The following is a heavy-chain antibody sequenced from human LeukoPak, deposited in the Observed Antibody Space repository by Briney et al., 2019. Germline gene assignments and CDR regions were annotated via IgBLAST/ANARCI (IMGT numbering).Heavy chain of an antibody. CDR1: GGSISSYY. CDR2: IYYSGST. D-gene: IGHD3-22*01. CDR3: ARHDSSGSGLDY. J-gene: IGHJ4*02. V-gene: IGHV4-59*08. Sequence: SETLSLTCTVSGGSISSYYWSWIRQPPGKGLEWIGYIYYSGSTNYNPSLKSRVTISVDTSKNQFSLKLSSVTAADTAVYYCARHDSSGSGLDYWGQGTLVTVSS.